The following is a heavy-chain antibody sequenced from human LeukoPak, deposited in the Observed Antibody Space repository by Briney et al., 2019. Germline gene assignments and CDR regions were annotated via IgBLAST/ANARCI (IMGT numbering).Heavy chain of an antibody. D-gene: IGHD3-22*01. CDR1: GGSISSYY. CDR2: IYYSGRT. V-gene: IGHV4-59*01. J-gene: IGHJ4*02. CDR3: ARDKSDSSGCYYFDY. Sequence: SETLSLTCNVSGGSISSYYWSWIRQPPGKGLEWIGYIYYSGRTNYNPSLKSRVTISVDTSKNQFSLKLSSVTAADTAVYYCARDKSDSSGCYYFDYWGQGTLVTVSS.